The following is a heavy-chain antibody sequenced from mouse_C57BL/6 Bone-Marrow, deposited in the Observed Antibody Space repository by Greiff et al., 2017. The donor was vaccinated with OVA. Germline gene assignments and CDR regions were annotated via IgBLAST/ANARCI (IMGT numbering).Heavy chain of an antibody. CDR2: INPGSGGT. D-gene: IGHD1-1*01. V-gene: IGHV1-54*01. J-gene: IGHJ3*01. CDR3: ASGDGSSSFAY. CDR1: GYAFTNYL. Sequence: VQLKQSGAELVRPGTSVKVSCKASGYAFTNYLIEWVKQRPGQGLEWIGVINPGSGGTNYNEKFKGKATLTADKSSSTAYMQLSSLTSEDSAVYFCASGDGSSSFAYWGQGTLVTVSA.